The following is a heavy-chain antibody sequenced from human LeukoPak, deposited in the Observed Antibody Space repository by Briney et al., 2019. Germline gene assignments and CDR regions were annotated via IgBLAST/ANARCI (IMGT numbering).Heavy chain of an antibody. CDR2: IRYDGSNK. J-gene: IGHJ6*03. Sequence: PGGSLRLSCAASGFTFSSYGMHWVRQAPGKGLEWVAFIRYDGSNKYYADSVKGRFTISRDNSKNTLYLQMTSLRAEDTAVYYCAKARRDCSSTSCYYYYYMDVWGKGTTVTISS. CDR1: GFTFSSYG. CDR3: AKARRDCSSTSCYYYYYMDV. D-gene: IGHD2-2*01. V-gene: IGHV3-30*02.